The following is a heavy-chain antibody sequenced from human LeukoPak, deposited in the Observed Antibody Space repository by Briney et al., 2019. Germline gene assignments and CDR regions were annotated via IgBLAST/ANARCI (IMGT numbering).Heavy chain of an antibody. CDR1: GFTFSSYI. CDR3: AREDASAFDI. Sequence: PGGSLRLSCAASGFTFSSYIMNWVRQAPGKGLEWVSSISSSSNHIYYADSMKGRFTISRDNAKNSLFLQMNTLRAEDTAVYYCAREDASAFDIWGQGTMVGVSS. J-gene: IGHJ3*02. CDR2: ISSSSNHI. V-gene: IGHV3-21*01.